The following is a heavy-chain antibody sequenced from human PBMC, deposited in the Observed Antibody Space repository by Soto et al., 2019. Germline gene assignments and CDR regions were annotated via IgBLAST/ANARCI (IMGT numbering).Heavy chain of an antibody. CDR2: IIPILGIA. J-gene: IGHJ4*02. CDR1: GGTFSSYT. V-gene: IGHV1-69*02. CDR3: AVDCSSTSCSAVDY. D-gene: IGHD2-2*01. Sequence: QVQLVQSGAEVKKPGSSVKVSCKASGGTFSSYTISWVRQAPGQGLEWMGRIIPILGIANYAQKFQGRVTITADKSTSTAYMELSSLRSEDTAVYYCAVDCSSTSCSAVDYWGQGTLVTVSS.